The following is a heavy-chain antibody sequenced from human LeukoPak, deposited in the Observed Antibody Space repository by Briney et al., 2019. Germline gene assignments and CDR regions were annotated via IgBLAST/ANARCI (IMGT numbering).Heavy chain of an antibody. D-gene: IGHD3-22*01. J-gene: IGHJ4*02. CDR3: AKVKYRTMIVVED. V-gene: IGHV3-23*01. CDR1: GFTFSSYA. Sequence: GGSLRLSCAVSGFTFSSYAMSWVRQAAGKGLEWVSAISGNCGSTYYADSVKGRFTISRDNSKNTLYLQMNAVEQPDRAVHHCAKVKYRTMIVVEDWGQGTLVTVSS. CDR2: ISGNCGST.